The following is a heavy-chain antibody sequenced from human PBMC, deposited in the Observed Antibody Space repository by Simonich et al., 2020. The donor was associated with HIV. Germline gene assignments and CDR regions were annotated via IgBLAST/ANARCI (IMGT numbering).Heavy chain of an antibody. CDR3: ARRHPTTVTTPYFDY. CDR2: INHSGST. CDR1: GGSFSGYY. J-gene: IGHJ4*02. D-gene: IGHD4-17*01. V-gene: IGHV4-34*01. Sequence: QVQLQQWGAGLLKPSETLSLTCAVYGGSFSGYYWSWIRQPPGKGLEWIGEINHSGSTNSNPSLKSRVTISVDTSKNQVSLKLSSVTAADTAVYYCARRHPTTVTTPYFDYWGQGTLVTVSS.